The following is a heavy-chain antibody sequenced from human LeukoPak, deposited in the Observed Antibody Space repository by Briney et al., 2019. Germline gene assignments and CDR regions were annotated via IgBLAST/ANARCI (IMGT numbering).Heavy chain of an antibody. CDR2: IASKTDGGTT. CDR1: GLTVTYAW. Sequence: GGSLRLSCAASGLTVTYAWMNWVRQAPGKGLEWVGRIASKTDGGTTDYAAPVKGRFTISRDDSKNTLFLQMNSLKTEDTAVYYCTTGIRGDCGQGTLVTVSS. V-gene: IGHV3-15*04. J-gene: IGHJ4*02. CDR3: TTGIRGD.